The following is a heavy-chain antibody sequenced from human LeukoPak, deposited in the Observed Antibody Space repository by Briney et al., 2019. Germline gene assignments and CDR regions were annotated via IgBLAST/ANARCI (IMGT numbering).Heavy chain of an antibody. V-gene: IGHV1-69*01. CDR1: GGTFNKDA. CDR2: IIPLLDTI. CDR3: ARGKWLVPFDY. D-gene: IGHD6-19*01. Sequence: SVKVSCKASGGTFNKDAIGWLRQAPGQGFEWMGEIIPLLDTINYAQRFQGRVTITADEPTSTVYMELSNLRSEDTAVYFCARGKWLVPFDYWGQGTLVTASS. J-gene: IGHJ4*02.